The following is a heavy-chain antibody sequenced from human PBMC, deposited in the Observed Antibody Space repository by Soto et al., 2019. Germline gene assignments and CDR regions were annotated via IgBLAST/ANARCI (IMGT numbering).Heavy chain of an antibody. Sequence: PEGSLRLSCAASGFTFSSYSMNWVRQAPGKGLEWVSYISSSSSTIYYADSVKGRFTISRDNAKNSLYLQMNSLRDEDTAVYYCARRPSRTIFGVVPYNWFDPWGQGTLVTVSS. V-gene: IGHV3-48*02. CDR2: ISSSSSTI. D-gene: IGHD3-3*01. CDR3: ARRPSRTIFGVVPYNWFDP. J-gene: IGHJ5*02. CDR1: GFTFSSYS.